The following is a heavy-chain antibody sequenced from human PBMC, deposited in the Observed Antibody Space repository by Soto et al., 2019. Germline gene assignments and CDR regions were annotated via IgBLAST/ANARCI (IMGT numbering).Heavy chain of an antibody. D-gene: IGHD3-3*01. CDR3: AKDQGKYYDFWSGYLSYYYYYGMDV. CDR1: GFTFSSYG. V-gene: IGHV3-30*18. Sequence: GGSLRLSCAASGFTFSSYGMHWVRQAPGKGLEWVAVISYDGSNKYYADSVKGRFTISRDNSKNTLYLQMNSLRAEDTAVYYCAKDQGKYYDFWSGYLSYYYYYGMDVWGQGTTVTVSS. J-gene: IGHJ6*02. CDR2: ISYDGSNK.